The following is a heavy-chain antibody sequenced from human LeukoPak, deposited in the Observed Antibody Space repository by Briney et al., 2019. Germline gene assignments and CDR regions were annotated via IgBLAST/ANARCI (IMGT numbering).Heavy chain of an antibody. V-gene: IGHV3-30*04. CDR1: GFTFSSYA. CDR2: ISYDGSNK. Sequence: PGRSLRLSCAASGFTFSSYAMHWVRQAPGKGLEWVAVISYDGSNKYYADSVKGRFTISRDNSKNTLYLQMNSLRAEDMAVYYCAREVKPYGYFDYWGQGTLVTVSS. J-gene: IGHJ4*02. D-gene: IGHD3-10*01. CDR3: AREVKPYGYFDY.